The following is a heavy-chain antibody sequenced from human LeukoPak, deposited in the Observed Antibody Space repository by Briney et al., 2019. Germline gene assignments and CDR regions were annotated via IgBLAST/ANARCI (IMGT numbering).Heavy chain of an antibody. J-gene: IGHJ4*02. V-gene: IGHV4-59*01. CDR2: IYYSGST. CDR3: ARDARYYDFWSGYYQAGGGYFDY. D-gene: IGHD3-3*01. CDR1: GGSISSYY. Sequence: SETLSLTCTVSGGSISSYYWSWIRQPPGKGLEWIGYIYYSGSTNYNPSLKSRVTISVDTSKNQFSLKLSSVTAADTAVYYCARDARYYDFWSGYYQAGGGYFDYWGQGTLVTGSS.